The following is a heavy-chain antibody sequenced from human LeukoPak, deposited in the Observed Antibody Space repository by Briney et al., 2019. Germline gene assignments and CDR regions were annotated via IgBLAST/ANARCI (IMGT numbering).Heavy chain of an antibody. CDR3: ARERFLESPGSYFDY. CDR2: IYYSGST. CDR1: GGSISSGGYY. D-gene: IGHD3-3*01. V-gene: IGHV4-31*03. Sequence: PSETLSLTCTVSGGSISSGGYYWSWIRRHPGKGLEWIGYIYYSGSTYYNPSLKSRVTISVDTSKNQFSLKLSSVTAADTAVYYCARERFLESPGSYFDYWGQGTLVTVSS. J-gene: IGHJ4*02.